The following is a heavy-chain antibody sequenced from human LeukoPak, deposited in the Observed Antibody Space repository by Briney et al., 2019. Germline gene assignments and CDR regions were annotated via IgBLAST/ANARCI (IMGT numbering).Heavy chain of an antibody. Sequence: GGSLRLSCAASGFTFSNYSMSWVRQAPGKGLEWVSSISGSDTSTYYADSVKGRFTISRDNSKNTLELQINSLRAEDTAVYYCTKARSASSSSCYNYWGQGILVTVSS. CDR1: GFTFSNYS. V-gene: IGHV3-23*01. CDR2: ISGSDTST. D-gene: IGHD2-2*02. CDR3: TKARSASSSSCYNY. J-gene: IGHJ4*02.